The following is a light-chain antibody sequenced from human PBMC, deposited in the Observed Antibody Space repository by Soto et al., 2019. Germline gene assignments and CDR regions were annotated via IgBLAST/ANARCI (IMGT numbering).Light chain of an antibody. CDR3: LQRSSWPRT. CDR1: QSVSNY. CDR2: DAS. Sequence: EIVLTQSPATLSLSPGERATLSCRASQSVSNYLAWYQQTPGQAPRLLIYDASNRATAIPDRFSGSGSGTDFTLTISSLEAEDFAVYYCLQRSSWPRTFGQGTRLEMK. V-gene: IGKV3-11*01. J-gene: IGKJ2*01.